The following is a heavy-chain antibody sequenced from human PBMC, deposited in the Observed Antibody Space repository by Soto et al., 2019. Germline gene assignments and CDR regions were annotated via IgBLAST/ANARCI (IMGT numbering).Heavy chain of an antibody. V-gene: IGHV5-51*01. CDR2: IYPGDSGT. Sequence: GESLKISCNGSGYTFTNYWIGWVRQMPGKGLEWMGIIYPGDSGTKYNPSFQGQVTISADKSITTTYLRWTSLKASDTAIYYCAASIFYYGMDVWGQGTTVTVSS. CDR3: AASIFYYGMDV. J-gene: IGHJ6*02. CDR1: GYTFTNYW.